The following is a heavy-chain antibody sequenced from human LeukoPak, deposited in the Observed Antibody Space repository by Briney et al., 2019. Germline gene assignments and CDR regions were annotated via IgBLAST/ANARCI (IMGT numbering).Heavy chain of an antibody. V-gene: IGHV3-33*08. CDR2: IWYDGSNQ. CDR3: ARAFQSLYSLDY. CDR1: GFTFSNYW. D-gene: IGHD2-15*01. Sequence: GGSLRLSCVVSGFTFSNYWMSWVRQAPGKGLEWVALIWYDGSNQYYADSVKGRFTISRDDSKNTLYLQMNSLSAEDTAVYFCARAFQSLYSLDYWGQGTLVTVSS. J-gene: IGHJ4*02.